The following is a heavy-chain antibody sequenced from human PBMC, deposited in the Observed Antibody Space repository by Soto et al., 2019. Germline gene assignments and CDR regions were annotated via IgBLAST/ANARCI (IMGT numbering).Heavy chain of an antibody. CDR1: GFTFSSYW. CDR3: ARERGSSWYSIFDY. D-gene: IGHD6-13*01. Sequence: PGGSLRLSCAASGFTFSSYWMSWVRQAPGKGLEWVANIKQDGSEKYYVDSVKGRFTISRDNAKNSLYLQMNSLRAEDTAAYYCARERGSSWYSIFDYWGQGTLVTVSS. CDR2: IKQDGSEK. V-gene: IGHV3-7*03. J-gene: IGHJ4*02.